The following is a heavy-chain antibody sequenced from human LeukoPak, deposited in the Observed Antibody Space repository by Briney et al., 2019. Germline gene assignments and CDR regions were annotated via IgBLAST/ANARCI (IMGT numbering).Heavy chain of an antibody. D-gene: IGHD6-6*01. Sequence: PGGSLRLSCAASGFTFSSYAMSRVRQAPGKGLEWVSTINASGGGTNYANSVKGRITISRDNSKNTLYLQMNSLRAEDTAVYYCARPYSSSSGEFDYWGQGTLVAVSS. CDR2: INASGGGT. CDR3: ARPYSSSSGEFDY. V-gene: IGHV3-23*01. J-gene: IGHJ4*02. CDR1: GFTFSSYA.